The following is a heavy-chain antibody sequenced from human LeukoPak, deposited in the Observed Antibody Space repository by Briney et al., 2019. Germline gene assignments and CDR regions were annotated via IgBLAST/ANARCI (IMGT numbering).Heavy chain of an antibody. CDR3: AKESKGSESSFDL. Sequence: GGSLRLSCAASGFSFSDYGMHWVRQTPGKGLEWLTFIQFDESDKFYADSVKGRFIISRDNSKSTLCLQMNSLRPEDTAVYYCAKESKGSESSFDLWGQGTMVTVSS. CDR2: IQFDESDK. V-gene: IGHV3-30*02. CDR1: GFSFSDYG. D-gene: IGHD3-10*01. J-gene: IGHJ3*01.